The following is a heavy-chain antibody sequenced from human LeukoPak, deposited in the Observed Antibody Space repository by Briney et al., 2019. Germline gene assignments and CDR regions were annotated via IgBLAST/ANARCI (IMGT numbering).Heavy chain of an antibody. CDR3: ARRVSGLYWIPDY. CDR1: GGSISSSSYY. CDR2: IYYSGST. D-gene: IGHD2-2*02. J-gene: IGHJ4*02. V-gene: IGHV4-39*01. Sequence: SETLSLTCTVSGGSISSSSYYWGWIRQPPGKGLEWIGSIYYSGSTYYNPSLKSRVTISVDTSKNQFSLKLSSVTAADTAVYYCARRVSGLYWIPDYWGQGTLVTVSS.